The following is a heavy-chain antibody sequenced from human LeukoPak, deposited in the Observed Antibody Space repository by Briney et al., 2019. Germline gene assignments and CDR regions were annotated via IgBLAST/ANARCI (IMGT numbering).Heavy chain of an antibody. CDR2: IIPIFGTA. J-gene: IGHJ3*02. CDR1: GGTFSSYA. Sequence: GASVKVSCKASGGTFSSYAISWVRQAPGQGLEWMGGIIPIFGTANYAQKFQGRVTITTDESTSTAYMELSSLRSDDTAVYYCARSGYSSSWDAFDIWGQGTMVTVSS. CDR3: ARSGYSSSWDAFDI. D-gene: IGHD6-13*01. V-gene: IGHV1-69*05.